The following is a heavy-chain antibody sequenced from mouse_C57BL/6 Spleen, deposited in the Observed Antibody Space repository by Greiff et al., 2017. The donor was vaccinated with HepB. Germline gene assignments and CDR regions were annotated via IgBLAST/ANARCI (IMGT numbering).Heavy chain of an antibody. V-gene: IGHV5-4*01. CDR1: GFTFSSYA. CDR2: ISDGGSYT. D-gene: IGHD2-4*01. Sequence: EVHLVESGGGLVKPGGSLKLSCAASGFTFSSYAMSWVRQTPEKRLEWVATISDGGSYTYYPDNVKGRFTISRDNAKNNLYLQMSHLKSEDTAMYYCARDFRYDYDGGGLFAYWGQGTLVTVSA. J-gene: IGHJ3*01. CDR3: ARDFRYDYDGGGLFAY.